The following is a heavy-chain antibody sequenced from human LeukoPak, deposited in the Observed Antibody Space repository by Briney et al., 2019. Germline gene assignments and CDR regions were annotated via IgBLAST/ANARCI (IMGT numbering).Heavy chain of an antibody. CDR3: ARSRNVRTFDY. V-gene: IGHV3-30*02. CDR1: GFTFSSDG. J-gene: IGHJ4*02. CDR2: IRHDGTNQ. Sequence: PWGSLRLSCAASGFTFSSDGIHWVRQAPGKGLEWVTFIRHDGTNQHYGDSVKGRFTISRDNLKNTVFLQMNRVRAEDTAVYFCARSRNVRTFDYWGQGTLVAVSS.